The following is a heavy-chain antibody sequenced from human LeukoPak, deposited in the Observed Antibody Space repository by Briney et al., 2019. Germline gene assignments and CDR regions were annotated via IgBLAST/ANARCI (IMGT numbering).Heavy chain of an antibody. Sequence: PSETLSLTCTVSGASIGIDYWSWIRQPAGKGLEWIGRIYTIESTNYNPSLKSRVTMSVDTSKDQFSLKLSSVTAADTAVYYCARVAYSYGLLYRYYYYYMDVWGKGTTVTVSS. J-gene: IGHJ6*03. V-gene: IGHV4-4*07. CDR2: IYTIEST. D-gene: IGHD5-18*01. CDR3: ARVAYSYGLLYRYYYYYMDV. CDR1: GASIGIDY.